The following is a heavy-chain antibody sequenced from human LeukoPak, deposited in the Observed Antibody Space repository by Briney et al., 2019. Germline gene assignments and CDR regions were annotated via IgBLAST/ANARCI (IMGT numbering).Heavy chain of an antibody. CDR1: GGSISGYY. CDR2: IYSSGST. V-gene: IGHV4-4*07. CDR3: AREPSTVSWVDP. Sequence: SETLSLTCTASGGSISGYYWSWIRQPAGKGLEWIGRIYSSGSTNYNPSLKSRVTMSVDTSKNQFSLNLSSVTAADTAVYYCAREPSTVSWVDPWGQGTLVTVSS. J-gene: IGHJ5*02. D-gene: IGHD2-8*02.